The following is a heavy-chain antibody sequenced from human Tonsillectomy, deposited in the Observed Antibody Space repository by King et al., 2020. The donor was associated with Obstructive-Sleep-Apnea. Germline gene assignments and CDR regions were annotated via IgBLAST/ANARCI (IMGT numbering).Heavy chain of an antibody. CDR1: GFTVSSNY. J-gene: IGHJ2*01. V-gene: IGHV3-66*01. CDR2: IYSGGST. D-gene: IGHD6-13*01. Sequence: VQLVESGGGLVQPGGSLRLSCAASGFTVSSNYMSWVRQAPGKGLEWVSVIYSGGSTYYADSVKGRFTISRDNSKNTLYLQMNSLRAEDTAVYYCARDLQGSSWYGPGYFDLWGRGTLVTVSS. CDR3: ARDLQGSSWYGPGYFDL.